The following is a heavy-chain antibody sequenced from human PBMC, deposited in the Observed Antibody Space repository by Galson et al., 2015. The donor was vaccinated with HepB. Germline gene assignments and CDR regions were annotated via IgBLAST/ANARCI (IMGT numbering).Heavy chain of an antibody. CDR3: TEIGSWGSGEKTTGGYRGMDV. Sequence: SLRLSCAASGFTFSNAWMSWVRQAPGKGLEWVGRIKSKTDGGTTDYAAPVKGRFTISRDDSRNTLYLQMNSLKTEDTAVYYCTEIGSWGSGEKTTGGYRGMDVWGQGTTVTVSS. CDR2: IKSKTDGGTT. V-gene: IGHV3-15*01. J-gene: IGHJ6*02. CDR1: GFTFSNAW. D-gene: IGHD3-10*01.